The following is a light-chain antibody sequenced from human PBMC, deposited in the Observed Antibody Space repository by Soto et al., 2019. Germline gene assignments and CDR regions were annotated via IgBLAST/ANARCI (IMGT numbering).Light chain of an antibody. CDR1: SSNIGAGYD. CDR2: GNT. J-gene: IGLJ3*02. CDR3: QSYDSSLSYWV. V-gene: IGLV1-40*01. Sequence: QCVLTQPPSVSGAPGQRVTISCTGSSSNIGAGYDVHWYQQLPGTAPKLLVSGNTNRPSGVPDRFSGSKSDTSASLAITGLQAEDEADYYCQSYDSSLSYWVFGGGTKLTVL.